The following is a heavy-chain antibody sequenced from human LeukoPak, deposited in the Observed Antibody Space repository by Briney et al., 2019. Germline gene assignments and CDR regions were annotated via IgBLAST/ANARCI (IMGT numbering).Heavy chain of an antibody. CDR3: AREHPDSPLFQH. J-gene: IGHJ1*01. V-gene: IGHV1-69*05. CDR2: IIPIFGTA. D-gene: IGHD3-22*01. CDR1: GGTFSSYA. Sequence: SVKVSXKASGGTFSSYAISWVRQAPGQGLEWMGGIIPIFGTANYAQKFQGRVTITTDESTSTAYMELSSLRSEDTAVYYCAREHPDSPLFQHWGQGTLVTVSS.